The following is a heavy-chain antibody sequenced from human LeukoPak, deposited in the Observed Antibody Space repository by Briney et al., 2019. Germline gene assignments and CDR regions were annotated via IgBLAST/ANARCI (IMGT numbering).Heavy chain of an antibody. CDR2: INHSGST. Sequence: SETLSLTCAVYGGSFSGYYWSWIRQPPGKGLEWIGEINHSGSTNYNPSLKSRVTISVDTSKNQFSLKLSSVTAADTAVYYCARERITMARGGPNDYWGQGTLVTVSS. D-gene: IGHD3-10*01. V-gene: IGHV4-34*01. CDR1: GGSFSGYY. CDR3: ARERITMARGGPNDY. J-gene: IGHJ4*02.